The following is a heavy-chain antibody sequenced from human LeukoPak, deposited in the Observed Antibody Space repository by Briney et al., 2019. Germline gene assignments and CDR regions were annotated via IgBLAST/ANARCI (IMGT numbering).Heavy chain of an antibody. J-gene: IGHJ4*02. CDR1: GFTFSGYW. V-gene: IGHV3-15*01. CDR3: TTDPHSGYCSGVSCYPYDY. Sequence: PGRSLRLSCAASGFTFSGYWMSWVRQAPGKGLEWVGRIKSDTDGETTDYAAPVKGRFTISRDDSRNTLYLQMTTLKTEDTALYYCTTDPHSGYCSGVSCYPYDYWGQGTLVTVSS. D-gene: IGHD2-15*01. CDR2: IKSDTDGETT.